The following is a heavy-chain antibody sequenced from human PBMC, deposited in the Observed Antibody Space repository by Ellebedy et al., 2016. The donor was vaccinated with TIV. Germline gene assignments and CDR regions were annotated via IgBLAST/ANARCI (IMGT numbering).Heavy chain of an antibody. CDR1: GGSISSSNYY. J-gene: IGHJ5*01. Sequence: SETLSLXCSVSGGSISSSNYYWGWIRQPPGKGLEWIGCISYSGLTYYSPSLKSRVTIALDTSKNQISLTLTSVTAAGTAVYYCAKYAAGNYGDSWGQGTLLTVSS. D-gene: IGHD1-7*01. CDR3: AKYAAGNYGDS. CDR2: ISYSGLT. V-gene: IGHV4-39*07.